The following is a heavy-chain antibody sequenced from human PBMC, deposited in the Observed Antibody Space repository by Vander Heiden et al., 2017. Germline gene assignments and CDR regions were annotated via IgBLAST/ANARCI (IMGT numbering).Heavy chain of an antibody. Sequence: QVQLVQSGAEVKKPGASVKVSCKASGYTFTGYYMHWVRQAPGQGLEWMGWINTNSGGTNYAQKFQGRVTMTRDTSISTAYMELSRLRSDDTAVYYCARGLECSGGSCYSGTWFDPWGQGTLVTASS. V-gene: IGHV1-2*02. J-gene: IGHJ5*02. CDR3: ARGLECSGGSCYSGTWFDP. D-gene: IGHD2-15*01. CDR1: GYTFTGYY. CDR2: INTNSGGT.